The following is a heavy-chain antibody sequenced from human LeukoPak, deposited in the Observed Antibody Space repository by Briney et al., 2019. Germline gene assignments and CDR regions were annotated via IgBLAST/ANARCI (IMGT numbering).Heavy chain of an antibody. CDR2: IIPIFGTA. V-gene: IGHV1-69*01. CDR1: RGTFSSYA. D-gene: IGHD3-9*01. CDR3: ASPREGPLVRGAYDILTA. J-gene: IGHJ5*02. Sequence: SVKVSCKASRGTFSSYAISWVRQAPGQGLEWMGGIIPIFGTANYAQKFQGRVTITADESTSTAYMELSSLRSEDTAVYYCASPREGPLVRGAYDILTAWGQGTLVTVSS.